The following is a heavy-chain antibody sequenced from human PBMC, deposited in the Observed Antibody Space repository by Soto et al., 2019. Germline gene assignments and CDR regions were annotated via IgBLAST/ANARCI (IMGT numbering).Heavy chain of an antibody. J-gene: IGHJ5*02. D-gene: IGHD1-26*01. V-gene: IGHV1-18*04. CDR1: GYTFTNHG. CDR3: ARDWTSPSCTSGSCPRGGWFDP. Sequence: VQLVQSGAEVKKPGASVKVSCKASGYTFTNHGISWVRQAPGQGLEWMGWINPYNANTYYVQKFHGRVTMTTDTSTSIAYMELTSLTSDDTAVYYCARDWTSPSCTSGSCPRGGWFDPWGQGTLLTVSS. CDR2: INPYNANT.